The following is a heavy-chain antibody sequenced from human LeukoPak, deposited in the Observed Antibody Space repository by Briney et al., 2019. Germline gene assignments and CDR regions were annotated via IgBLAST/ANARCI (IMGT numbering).Heavy chain of an antibody. CDR2: IIPIFGTA. D-gene: IGHD3-22*01. CDR1: GGTFSSYA. CDR3: ARYYYDSSGYYY. J-gene: IGHJ4*02. Sequence: ASVKVSCKASGGTFSSYAISWVRQAPGQGLEWMGGIIPIFGTANYAQKFQGRVTITTDESTSTAYMELSSLRSEDTAVYYCARYYYDSSGYYYWGQGTLVTVSS. V-gene: IGHV1-69*05.